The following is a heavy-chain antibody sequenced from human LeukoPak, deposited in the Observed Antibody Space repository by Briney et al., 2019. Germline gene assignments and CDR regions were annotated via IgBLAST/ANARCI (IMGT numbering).Heavy chain of an antibody. D-gene: IGHD6-19*01. Sequence: ASVKVSCKASGYTFTSYAMHWVRQAPGQRPEWMGWINAGNGNTKYSQEFQGRVTITRDTSASTAYMELSSLRSEDMAVYYCAREGIAVAGTVGGADYWGQGTLVTVSS. CDR2: INAGNGNT. CDR3: AREGIAVAGTVGGADY. J-gene: IGHJ4*02. V-gene: IGHV1-3*03. CDR1: GYTFTSYA.